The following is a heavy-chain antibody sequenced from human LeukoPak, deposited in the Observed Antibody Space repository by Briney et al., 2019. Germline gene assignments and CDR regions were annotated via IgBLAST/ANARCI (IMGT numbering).Heavy chain of an antibody. J-gene: IGHJ4*02. CDR3: ARGGRDYDSSGYPDY. CDR1: GYTFTSYD. D-gene: IGHD3-22*01. V-gene: IGHV1-8*01. CDR2: MNPNSGNT. Sequence: ASVKVSCKASGYTFTSYDINWVRQATGQGPEWMGWMNPNSGNTGYAQKFQGRVTMTRNTSISTAYMELSSLRSEDTAVYYCARGGRDYDSSGYPDYWGQGTLVTVSS.